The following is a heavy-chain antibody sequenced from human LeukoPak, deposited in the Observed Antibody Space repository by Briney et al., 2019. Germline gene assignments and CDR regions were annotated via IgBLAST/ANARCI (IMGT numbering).Heavy chain of an antibody. CDR1: GFTFSSYS. Sequence: PGGSLRLSCAASGFTFSSYSMNWVRQAPGKGLEWVSSFSGSGGSIYYADSVKGRFTISRDNSKNTLYLQMNSLRAEDTAVYYCARRRGVTFGDFDYWGQGTLVTVSS. CDR3: ARRRGVTFGDFDY. D-gene: IGHD3-10*01. J-gene: IGHJ4*02. V-gene: IGHV3-23*01. CDR2: FSGSGGSI.